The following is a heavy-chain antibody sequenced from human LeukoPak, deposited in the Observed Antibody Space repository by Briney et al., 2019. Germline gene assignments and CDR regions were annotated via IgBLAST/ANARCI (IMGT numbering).Heavy chain of an antibody. CDR3: ARLVDDYYGSGSYYFDY. CDR1: GFTFSSYG. V-gene: IGHV3-30*03. D-gene: IGHD3-10*01. CDR2: ISYDGNTE. Sequence: GGSLRLSCAASGFTFSSYGMHWVRQAPGKGLEWVALISYDGNTEYYADSVKGRFTISRDNSKNTLFLQMNSLRAEDTAVYYCARLVDDYYGSGSYYFDYWGQGTLVTVSS. J-gene: IGHJ4*02.